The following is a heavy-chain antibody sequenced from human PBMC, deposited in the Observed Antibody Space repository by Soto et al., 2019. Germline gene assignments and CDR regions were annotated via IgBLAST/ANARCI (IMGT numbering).Heavy chain of an antibody. J-gene: IGHJ5*02. Sequence: SVKVSCKASGYTFTRYGISLVRQAPGQRLEWMGWISAYNGNTNYAQKLQGRVTMTTDTSTSTAYMELRSLRSDDTAVYYCAGTITMIVVVESAPPNWFDPWGQGTLVTVSS. V-gene: IGHV1-18*01. CDR2: ISAYNGNT. D-gene: IGHD3-22*01. CDR1: GYTFTRYG. CDR3: AGTITMIVVVESAPPNWFDP.